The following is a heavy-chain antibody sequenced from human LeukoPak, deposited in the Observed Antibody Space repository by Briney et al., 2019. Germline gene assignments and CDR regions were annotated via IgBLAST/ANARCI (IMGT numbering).Heavy chain of an antibody. CDR2: TYHRTKWYS. V-gene: IGHV6-1*01. CDR1: GDSVSRTNAA. J-gene: IGHJ4*02. D-gene: IGHD6-19*01. Sequence: SQTLSLTCVISGDSVSRTNAAWNWIRQSPSRGLERLGRTYHRTKWYSDSAASVRSRIVITADTAKNQVSLQLNSVTPEDMAVYYCARGGIGMTVALFDQWGQGTPVTVSS. CDR3: ARGGIGMTVALFDQ.